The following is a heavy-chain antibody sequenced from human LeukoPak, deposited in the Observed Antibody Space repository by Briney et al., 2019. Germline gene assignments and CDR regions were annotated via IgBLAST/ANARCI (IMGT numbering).Heavy chain of an antibody. V-gene: IGHV4-34*01. CDR1: GGSFSGYY. J-gene: IGHJ5*02. CDR3: ARGRHDSSGYYRALGWFDP. D-gene: IGHD3-22*01. Sequence: SGTLSLTCAVYGGSFSGYYWSWIRQPPGKGLEWIGEINHSGSTNYNPSLKSRVTISVDTSKNQFSLKLSSVTAADTAVYYCARGRHDSSGYYRALGWFDPWGQGTLVTVSS. CDR2: INHSGST.